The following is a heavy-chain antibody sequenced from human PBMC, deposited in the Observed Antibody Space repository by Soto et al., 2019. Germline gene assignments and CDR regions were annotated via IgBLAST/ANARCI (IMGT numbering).Heavy chain of an antibody. V-gene: IGHV6-1*01. CDR3: ARALAGSYDY. J-gene: IGHJ4*02. CDR2: TYYRSKWST. CDR1: GDSVSSKSAT. Sequence: SQTLSLTCAISGDSVSSKSATWNWIRQSPSRGLEWLGRTYYRSKWSTDYAVSVKGRITVSPDTSKNQFSLRLNSVTPEDTPVYYCARALAGSYDYWGQGTLVTVSS. D-gene: IGHD1-26*01.